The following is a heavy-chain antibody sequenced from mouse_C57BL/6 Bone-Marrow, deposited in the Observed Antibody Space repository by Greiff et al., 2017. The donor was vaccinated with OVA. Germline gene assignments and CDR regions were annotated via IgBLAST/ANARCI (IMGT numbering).Heavy chain of an antibody. CDR3: ARNDGYHAYTMDY. CDR1: GFSLTSYA. J-gene: IGHJ4*01. D-gene: IGHD2-3*01. CDR2: IWTGGGT. V-gene: IGHV2-9-1*01. Sequence: QVQLQQSGPGLVAPSQSLSITCTVSGFSLTSYAISWVRQPPGKGLEWLGVIWTGGGTNYNSALKSRLSISKDNSKSQVFLKMNSLQTDDTARYYCARNDGYHAYTMDYWGQGTSVTVSS.